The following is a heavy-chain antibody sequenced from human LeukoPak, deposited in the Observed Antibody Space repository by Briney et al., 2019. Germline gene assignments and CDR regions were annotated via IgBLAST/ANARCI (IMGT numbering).Heavy chain of an antibody. CDR1: GFTFDEYA. CDR3: AKERASEYYSYFYALDV. V-gene: IGHV3-9*01. J-gene: IGHJ6*02. CDR2: ISWSSGSI. D-gene: IGHD1-26*01. Sequence: GRSLRLSCAASGFTFDEYAMHWVRQAPGKGLEWVSGISWSSGSIGYADSVKGRFTISRDNAKKSLYLQMNSLRAEDTALYYCAKERASEYYSYFYALDVWGQGTTVTVSS.